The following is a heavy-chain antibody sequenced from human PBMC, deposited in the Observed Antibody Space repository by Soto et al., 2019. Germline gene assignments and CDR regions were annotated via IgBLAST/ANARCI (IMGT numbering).Heavy chain of an antibody. D-gene: IGHD5-12*01. V-gene: IGHV4-59*01. J-gene: IGHJ4*02. CDR2: IYYSGST. CDR3: ARRYGASFDY. CDR1: GGSISSYY. Sequence: QVQLQESGPGLVTPSETLSLTCTVSGGSISSYYWSWIRQPPGKGLEWIGYIYYSGSTNYNPSLKSRVTISVDTYKNQFALKLSSVTAADTAVYYCARRYGASFDYWGQVTLVRVYS.